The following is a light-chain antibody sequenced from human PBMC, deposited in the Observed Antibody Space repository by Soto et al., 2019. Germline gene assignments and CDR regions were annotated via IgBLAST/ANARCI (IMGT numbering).Light chain of an antibody. Sequence: EIVLRQSPGTLSLSPGERATLSCRASQSVGTYLAWYQQKPGQAPRLLIYGAFTRATGIPDRFSGSGSGTDFTLTISRLEPEDFAVYYCQQHETLITFGQGTLLEIK. V-gene: IGKV3-20*01. CDR1: QSVGTY. CDR3: QQHETLIT. J-gene: IGKJ5*01. CDR2: GAF.